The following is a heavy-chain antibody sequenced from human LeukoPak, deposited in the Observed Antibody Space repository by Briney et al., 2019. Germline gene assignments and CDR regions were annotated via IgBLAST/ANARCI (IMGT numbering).Heavy chain of an antibody. V-gene: IGHV4-34*01. CDR2: INHSGST. D-gene: IGHD2-8*01. Sequence: PSETLSLTCAVYGGPFSGYYWNWIRQPPGKGLEWIGEINHSGSTNYNPSLKSRVTISVDTSKNQFSLKLSSVTAADTAVYYCARLMGGYYYYGMDVWGQGTTVTVSS. J-gene: IGHJ6*02. CDR1: GGPFSGYY. CDR3: ARLMGGYYYYGMDV.